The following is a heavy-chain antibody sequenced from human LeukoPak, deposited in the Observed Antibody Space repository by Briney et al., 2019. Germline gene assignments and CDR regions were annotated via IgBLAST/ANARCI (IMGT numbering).Heavy chain of an antibody. CDR2: INPSDGVR. CDR3: AEDGGSYSADC. D-gene: IGHD3-10*01. CDR1: GYTFTTYK. J-gene: IGHJ4*02. V-gene: IGHV1-46*03. Sequence: ASVKVSCKASGYTFTTYKMRWVRQAPGQGLEGVGIINPSDGVRRNAQKFPGRVTMTRYTYTSTVYMELSSLRSEDRAVYYFAEDGGSYSADCWGQGTLVTASS.